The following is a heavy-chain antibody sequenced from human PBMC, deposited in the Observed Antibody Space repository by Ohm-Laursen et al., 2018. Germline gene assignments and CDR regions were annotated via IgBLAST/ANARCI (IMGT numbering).Heavy chain of an antibody. CDR1: GGSFTGHY. CDR2: IYYSGST. D-gene: IGHD3-10*01. J-gene: IGHJ4*02. Sequence: GTLSLTCTVSGGSFTGHYWSWIRQPPGKGLEWIGSIYYSGSTYYNPSLKSRVTISVDTSKNQFSLKLSSVTAADTAVYYCARGEYYYGSGSYYNPDYWGQGTLVTVSS. CDR3: ARGEYYYGSGSYYNPDY. V-gene: IGHV4-59*05.